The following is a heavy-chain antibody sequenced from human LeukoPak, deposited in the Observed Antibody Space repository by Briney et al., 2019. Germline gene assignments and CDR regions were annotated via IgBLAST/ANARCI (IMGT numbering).Heavy chain of an antibody. CDR2: IDPSDSYT. D-gene: IGHD6-19*01. Sequence: GASLKISCKGSGYSFTSYWISWVRQMPGKGLEWMGRIDPSDSYTSYSPSFQGDVTISADKSISTAYLQWSSLKASDTAMYYCATGYGSGRGAFDIWGQGTMVTVSS. V-gene: IGHV5-10-1*01. CDR3: ATGYGSGRGAFDI. CDR1: GYSFTSYW. J-gene: IGHJ3*02.